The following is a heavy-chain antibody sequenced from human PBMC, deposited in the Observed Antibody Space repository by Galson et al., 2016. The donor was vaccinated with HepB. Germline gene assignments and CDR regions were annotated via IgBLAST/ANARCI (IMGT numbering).Heavy chain of an antibody. V-gene: IGHV4-4*07. CDR3: ARDDPRGYPYGFEHFFYYMDV. D-gene: IGHD5-12*01. J-gene: IGHJ6*03. Sequence: SETLSLTCTVFGGSISPYYWSWIRQSAGKGLEWLGRIYYGGLTNYNPSLNGRVPMSVDTSKTQVSLKLNSVTAADTAVYHCARDDPRGYPYGFEHFFYYMDVWGKGTTVTVSS. CDR2: IYYGGLT. CDR1: GGSISPYY.